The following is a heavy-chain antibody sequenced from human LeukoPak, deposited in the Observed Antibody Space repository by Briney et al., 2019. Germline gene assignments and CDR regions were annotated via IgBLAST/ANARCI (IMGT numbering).Heavy chain of an antibody. CDR2: IYYSGST. Sequence: SETLSLTCTVSGGSISSYYWSWIRQPPGKGLEWIGYIYYSGSTNYNPSLKSRVTISVDTSKSQFSLKLSSVTAADTAVYYCALIKGWDFDYWGQGTLVTVSS. D-gene: IGHD1-26*01. CDR1: GGSISSYY. J-gene: IGHJ4*02. V-gene: IGHV4-59*01. CDR3: ALIKGWDFDY.